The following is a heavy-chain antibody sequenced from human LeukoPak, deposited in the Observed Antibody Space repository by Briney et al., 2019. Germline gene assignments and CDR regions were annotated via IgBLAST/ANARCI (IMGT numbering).Heavy chain of an antibody. D-gene: IGHD5-18*01. CDR1: GYTFTGYY. V-gene: IGHV1-2*02. CDR2: IHPNSGGT. J-gene: IGHJ4*02. Sequence: ASVKVSCKASGYTFTGYYLHWVRQAPGQGLEWMGWIHPNSGGTNYAQKFQGRVTITRNTSISTAYMELSSLRSEDTAVYYCARGPGIRGGGYSYGYSTDYWGQGTLVTVSS. CDR3: ARGPGIRGGGYSYGYSTDY.